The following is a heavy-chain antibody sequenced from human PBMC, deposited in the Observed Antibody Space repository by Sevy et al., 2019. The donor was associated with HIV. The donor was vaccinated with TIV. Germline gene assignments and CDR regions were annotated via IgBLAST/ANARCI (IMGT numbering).Heavy chain of an antibody. CDR3: GKGGGGHYDPDEIGYYFYYYNMDV. D-gene: IGHD3-22*01. V-gene: IGHV3-23*01. CDR1: GFSFDSYG. Sequence: GGSLRLSCAVSGFSFDSYGMTWVRQAPGKGLEWVSGISGSGTRTYYADSGKGRFIISRDNSKNTLYLQMNSLRSEDTAIYYCGKGGGGHYDPDEIGYYFYYYNMDVWGKGTTVTVSS. CDR2: ISGSGTRT. J-gene: IGHJ6*03.